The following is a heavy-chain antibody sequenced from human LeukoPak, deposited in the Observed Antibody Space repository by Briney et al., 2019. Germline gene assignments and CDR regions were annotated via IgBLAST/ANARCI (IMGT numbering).Heavy chain of an antibody. CDR1: GGSISSGGYS. CDR3: ARVGSYSGY. J-gene: IGHJ4*02. CDR2: IYHSGST. D-gene: IGHD3-10*01. V-gene: IGHV4-30-2*01. Sequence: SETLSLTCAVSGGSISSGGYSWSWIRQPPGRGLEWIGYIYHSGSTYYNPSLKSRVTISVDRSKNQFSLKLSSVTAADTAVYYCARVGSYSGYWGQGTLVTVSS.